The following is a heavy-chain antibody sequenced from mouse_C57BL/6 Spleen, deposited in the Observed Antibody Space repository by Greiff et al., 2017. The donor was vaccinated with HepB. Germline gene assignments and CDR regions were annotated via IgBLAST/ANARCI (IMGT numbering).Heavy chain of an antibody. J-gene: IGHJ3*01. CDR1: GFTFSSYT. CDR3: ERHDYGSSLAWIAY. Sequence: DVMLVESGGGLVKPGGSLKLSCAASGFTFSSYTMSWVRQTPEKRLEWVATISGGGGNTYYSDSVKGRFTISSDNAKNTLYLQMSSLRSEDTAVYYCERHDYGSSLAWIAYWGQGTLVTVSA. V-gene: IGHV5-9*01. D-gene: IGHD1-1*01. CDR2: ISGGGGNT.